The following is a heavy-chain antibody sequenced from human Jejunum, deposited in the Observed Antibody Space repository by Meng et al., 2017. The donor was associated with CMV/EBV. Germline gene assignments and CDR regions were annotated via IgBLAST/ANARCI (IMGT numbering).Heavy chain of an antibody. CDR1: GYTFTDYF. CDR3: ARVVMAEQQLDY. V-gene: IGHV1-2*02. Sequence: SCKASGYTFTDYFYHWVRQAPGQGLEWMGWMNPNSGGTRYAQKFRGKVTMTRDTSINMAYMELSGLTSADTAVYYCARVVMAEQQLDYWGQGTLVTV. J-gene: IGHJ4*02. CDR2: MNPNSGGT. D-gene: IGHD1/OR15-1a*01.